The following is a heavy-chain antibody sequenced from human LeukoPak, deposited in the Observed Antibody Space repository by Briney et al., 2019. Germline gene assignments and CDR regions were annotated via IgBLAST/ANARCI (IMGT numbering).Heavy chain of an antibody. J-gene: IGHJ4*02. CDR2: IYYSGST. CDR3: ARNYYYDSSGYPDY. D-gene: IGHD3-22*01. Sequence: PSETLSLTCTVSGGSISGYYWSWIRQPPGKGLEWIAYIYYSGSTYYNPSLKSRVTISVDTSKNQFSLNLSSVTAADTAVYYCARNYYYDSSGYPDYWGQGTLVTVSS. CDR1: GGSISGYY. V-gene: IGHV4-59*01.